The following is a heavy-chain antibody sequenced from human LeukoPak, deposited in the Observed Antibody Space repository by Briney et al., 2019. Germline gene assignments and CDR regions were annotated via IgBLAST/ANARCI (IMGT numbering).Heavy chain of an antibody. D-gene: IGHD3-3*01. CDR3: ARLTTYYDFWSGYYNSGYYYMDV. J-gene: IGHJ6*03. CDR2: NYTSGST. V-gene: IGHV4-4*09. Sequence: PSETLSLTCTVSGGSISSYYWSWIRQPPGKGLEWIGYNYTSGSTNYKPSLKSRHTISVDTSKNQFSLKLSSVTAADTAVYYCARLTTYYDFWSGYYNSGYYYMDVWGKGTTVTVSS. CDR1: GGSISSYY.